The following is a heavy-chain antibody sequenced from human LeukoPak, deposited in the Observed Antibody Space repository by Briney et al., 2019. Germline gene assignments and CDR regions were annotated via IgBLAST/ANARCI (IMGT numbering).Heavy chain of an antibody. J-gene: IGHJ6*03. D-gene: IGHD6-13*01. CDR1: GASISNNY. Sequence: SETLSLTCTVSGASISNNYWSWIRKAAGKRPEWIGRIYTSGSTNYNPSLKSRVTMSVDTSKNQFSLKLSSVTAADTAVYYCARDSSIHYYYMDVWGKGTTVTVSS. CDR2: IYTSGST. CDR3: ARDSSIHYYYMDV. V-gene: IGHV4-4*07.